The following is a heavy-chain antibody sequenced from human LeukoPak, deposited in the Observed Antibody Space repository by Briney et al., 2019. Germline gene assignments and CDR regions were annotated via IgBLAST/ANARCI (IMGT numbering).Heavy chain of an antibody. CDR1: GFTFTDFW. CDR2: IRQDGSER. J-gene: IGHJ4*02. V-gene: IGHV3-7*01. CDR3: ARDGVAPGLYFDL. D-gene: IGHD6-13*01. Sequence: GGSLRLSCAVSGFTFTDFWMNWVCQAPGKGLEWVASIRQDGSERTHVDSVKGRFTISRDNTKNSLYLQMSDLRAEDTAVYYCARDGVAPGLYFDLWGQGTLVTVSS.